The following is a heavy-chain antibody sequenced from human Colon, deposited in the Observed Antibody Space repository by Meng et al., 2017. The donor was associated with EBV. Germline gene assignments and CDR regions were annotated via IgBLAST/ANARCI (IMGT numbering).Heavy chain of an antibody. CDR2: INYSGNT. CDR1: GGSFSGYY. CDR3: ARRLAALDY. J-gene: IGHJ4*02. V-gene: IGHV4-34*01. Sequence: QVQLQQWGAGLLKPSEXLSLTCAVYGGSFSGYYWTWIRQPPGKGLEWIGEINYSGNTNYSTSLKSRVTISIDTSKNQFSLKLSSVTAADTAIYYCARRLAALDYWGQGTLVTVSS. D-gene: IGHD6-19*01.